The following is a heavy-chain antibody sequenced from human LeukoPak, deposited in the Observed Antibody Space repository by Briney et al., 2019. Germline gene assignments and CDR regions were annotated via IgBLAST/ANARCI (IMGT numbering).Heavy chain of an antibody. V-gene: IGHV6-1*01. CDR2: TYYRSKWYY. J-gene: IGHJ4*02. CDR1: GDSVSSNSAA. D-gene: IGHD5-18*01. CDR3: ARASHGYNDY. Sequence: SQTLSLTCAISGDSVSSNSAAWIWIRQSPSRGLEWLGRTYYRSKWYYDYEVSVRSRITINPDTSNNHFSLQLSSVTPEDTAVYYCARASHGYNDYWGQGTLVTVSS.